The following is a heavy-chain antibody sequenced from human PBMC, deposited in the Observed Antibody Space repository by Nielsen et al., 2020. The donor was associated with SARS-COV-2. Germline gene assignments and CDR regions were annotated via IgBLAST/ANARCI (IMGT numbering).Heavy chain of an antibody. J-gene: IGHJ6*04. Sequence: SETLSLTCAVSGGSVSTNDWWTWVRQPPGKRLEWIGEIYHSGSTNYDPSLKSRVTIPVDKSNNQCPLRLTSVTAADTAIYYCARGHNVVVPSPILGLGPIYYSYFMDVWGKGTTVTVSS. CDR1: GGSVSTNDW. D-gene: IGHD2-2*02. CDR3: ARGHNVVVPSPILGLGPIYYSYFMDV. V-gene: IGHV4-4*02. CDR2: IYHSGST.